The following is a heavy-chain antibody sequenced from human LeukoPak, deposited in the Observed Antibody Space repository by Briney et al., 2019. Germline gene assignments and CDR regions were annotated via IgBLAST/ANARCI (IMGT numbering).Heavy chain of an antibody. CDR1: GYTFTGYY. CDR2: INPNSGGT. CDR3: AREDSLAAAGIDY. V-gene: IGHV1-2*02. J-gene: IGHJ4*02. D-gene: IGHD6-13*01. Sequence: ASVKVSCKASGYTFTGYYMHWVRQAPGQGLEWMGWINPNSGGTNYAQKFQGRVTMTRDTSISTAYMELSRLRSDDTAVYYCAREDSLAAAGIDYWGQGTPVTVSS.